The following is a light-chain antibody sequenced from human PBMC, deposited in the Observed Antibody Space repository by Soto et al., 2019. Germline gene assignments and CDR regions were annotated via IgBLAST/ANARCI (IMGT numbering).Light chain of an antibody. CDR3: QQHGSSPIT. CDR1: QSVSSY. V-gene: IGKV3-11*01. Sequence: ESVLTQSTATLSFSPGERATLSCRASQSVSSYLAWYQQKPGQPPRLLIYDASNRATGIPARFSGSGSGTDFTLTISRLEPEDFAVYYCQQHGSSPITFGQGTRLEIK. CDR2: DAS. J-gene: IGKJ5*01.